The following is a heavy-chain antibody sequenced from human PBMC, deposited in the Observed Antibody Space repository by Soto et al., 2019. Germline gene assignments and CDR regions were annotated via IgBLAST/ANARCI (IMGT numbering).Heavy chain of an antibody. CDR2: ISGSGGST. J-gene: IGHJ4*02. Sequence: EVQLVESGGGLVQPGGSLRLSCAASGFTFSSYEMNWVRQAPGKGLEWVSAISGSGGSTYYADSVKGRFTISRDNSKNTLYLQMNSLRAEDTAVYYCAKAFDTYSSGWYSTNYWGQGTLVTVSS. V-gene: IGHV3-23*04. D-gene: IGHD6-19*01. CDR1: GFTFSSYE. CDR3: AKAFDTYSSGWYSTNY.